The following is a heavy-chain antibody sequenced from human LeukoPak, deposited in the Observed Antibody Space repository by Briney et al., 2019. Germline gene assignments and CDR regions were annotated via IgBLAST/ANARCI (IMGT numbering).Heavy chain of an antibody. J-gene: IGHJ4*02. D-gene: IGHD4-17*01. CDR1: GFTFSSYG. Sequence: GRSPRLSCAASGFTFSSYGMHWVRQAPGKGLEWVAVIWYDGSNKYYADSVKGRFTISRDNSKNTLFLQFNSLRADDTAVYYCAKGRGTTVTAAANYWGQGTLVTVSS. V-gene: IGHV3-33*06. CDR2: IWYDGSNK. CDR3: AKGRGTTVTAAANY.